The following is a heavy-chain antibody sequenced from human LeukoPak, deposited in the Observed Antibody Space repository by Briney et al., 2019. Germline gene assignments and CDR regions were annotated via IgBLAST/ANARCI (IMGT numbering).Heavy chain of an antibody. CDR1: GYTLTELS. D-gene: IGHD3-3*01. Sequence: ASVKVSCKVSGYTLTELSMHWVRQAPGKGLEWMGGFDPEDGETIYAQKFQGRVTMTEDTSTDTAYMELSSLRSEDTAVYYCARGAIFGVVISNCYYYMDVWGKGTTVTVSS. CDR3: ARGAIFGVVISNCYYYMDV. CDR2: FDPEDGET. J-gene: IGHJ6*03. V-gene: IGHV1-24*01.